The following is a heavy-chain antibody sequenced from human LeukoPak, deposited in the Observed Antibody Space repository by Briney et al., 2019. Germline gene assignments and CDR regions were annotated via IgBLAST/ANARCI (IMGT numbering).Heavy chain of an antibody. J-gene: IGHJ4*02. CDR1: GGSFSGYY. CDR3: ARSRLHPIIFDY. V-gene: IGHV4-34*01. D-gene: IGHD5-24*01. CDR2: INHSGST. Sequence: SETLSLTCVVYGGSFSGYYWSWIRQPPGKGLEWIGEINHSGSTNYNPSPKSRVIISVDTSRNQFSLKLTSVTAADTAVYYCARSRLHPIIFDYWGQGTLVTVSS.